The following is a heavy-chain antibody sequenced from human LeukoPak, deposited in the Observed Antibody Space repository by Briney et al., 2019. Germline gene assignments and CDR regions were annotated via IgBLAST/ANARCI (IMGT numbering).Heavy chain of an antibody. J-gene: IGHJ4*02. CDR1: GFTFNGYG. V-gene: IGHV3-33*01. CDR3: ARGRGGSYGGNSGHFDY. Sequence: PGRSLRLSCAASGFTFNGYGMHWVRQAPGKGLEWVAVIWYDGSNKYYADSVKGRFTISRDNSENTLYLQMNSLRAEDTAVYYCARGRGGSYGGNSGHFDYWGQGTLVTVSS. CDR2: IWYDGSNK. D-gene: IGHD4-23*01.